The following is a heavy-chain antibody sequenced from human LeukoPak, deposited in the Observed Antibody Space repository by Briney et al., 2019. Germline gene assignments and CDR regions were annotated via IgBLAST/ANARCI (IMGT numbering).Heavy chain of an antibody. V-gene: IGHV3-30*18. CDR2: ISYDGSNK. CDR3: AKDLLITGKLDY. Sequence: GRSLRLSCAASGFTFSSYGMHWVRQAPGKGLEWVAVISYDGSNKYYVDSVKGRFTISRDNSKNTLYLQMNSLRAEDTAVYYCAKDLLITGKLDYWGQGTLVTVSS. CDR1: GFTFSSYG. J-gene: IGHJ4*02. D-gene: IGHD1-20*01.